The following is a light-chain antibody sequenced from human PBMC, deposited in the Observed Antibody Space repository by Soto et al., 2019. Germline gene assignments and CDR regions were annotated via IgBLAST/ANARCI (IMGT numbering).Light chain of an antibody. V-gene: IGLV1-44*01. CDR2: INN. CDR1: SSNIGSNT. Sequence: QSVLSQPPSASGTHGQRVTISCSGSSSNIGSNTVNWYQQLPGTAPKLLIFINNQRPSGVPDRFSGSKSGTSASLAISGLQSEDEADYYCAAWDDSLKGVLFGGGTKLTVL. J-gene: IGLJ2*01. CDR3: AAWDDSLKGVL.